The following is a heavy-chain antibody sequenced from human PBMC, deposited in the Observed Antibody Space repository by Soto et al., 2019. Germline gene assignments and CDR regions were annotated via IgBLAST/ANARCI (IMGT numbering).Heavy chain of an antibody. D-gene: IGHD2-2*02. CDR2: IIPIFGTA. V-gene: IGHV1-69*19. Sequence: QVQLVQSGAEVKKPGSSVKVSCKASGGTFSSYAISWVRQAPGQGLEWMGGIIPIFGTANYAQKFQGRVTSSADQSTRTAYMGLSILRSEHTAGYYCARPPGYCSSTSCYRRDLHYYYGKDDWGRGTTVSVSS. CDR3: ARPPGYCSSTSCYRRDLHYYYGKDD. CDR1: GGTFSSYA. J-gene: IGHJ6*02.